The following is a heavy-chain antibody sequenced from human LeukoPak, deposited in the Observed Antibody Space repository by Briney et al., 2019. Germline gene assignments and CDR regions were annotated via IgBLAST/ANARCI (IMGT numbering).Heavy chain of an antibody. CDR2: ISSSGSTI. D-gene: IGHD3-22*01. J-gene: IGHJ4*02. CDR3: ASVDSSGYPDY. CDR1: GFTFSDYY. V-gene: IGHV3-11*04. Sequence: GGSLRLSCAASGFTFSDYYMSWIRQAPGKGLEWVSYISSSGSTIYYADSVKGRFTISRDNAKNSLYLQMNSLRAEDTAVYYCASVDSSGYPDYWGQGTLVTVSP.